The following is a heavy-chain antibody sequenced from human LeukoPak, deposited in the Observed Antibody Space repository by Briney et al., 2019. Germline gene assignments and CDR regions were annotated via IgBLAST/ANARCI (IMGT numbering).Heavy chain of an antibody. V-gene: IGHV3-30*02. D-gene: IGHD4-17*01. Sequence: PGGSLRLSCAASGFTFSSYGMHWVRQAPGKGLEWVAFIRYDGSNKFYADSVKGRFTISRDNSKNTLYLQMNSLRAEDTAVYYCAKDHAPQYYGDSQYFQDWGQGTLVTVSS. CDR3: AKDHAPQYYGDSQYFQD. J-gene: IGHJ1*01. CDR2: IRYDGSNK. CDR1: GFTFSSYG.